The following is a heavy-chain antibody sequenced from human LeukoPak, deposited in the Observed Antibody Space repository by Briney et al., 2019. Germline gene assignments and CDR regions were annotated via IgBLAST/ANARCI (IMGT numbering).Heavy chain of an antibody. CDR1: GFNFHVYG. D-gene: IGHD1-26*01. J-gene: IGHJ5*02. V-gene: IGHV3-23*01. CDR2: ISGSGVST. Sequence: PGGSLRLSCAASGFNFHVYGINWVRKAPGKGLEWVSGISGSGVSTAYADSVKGRFTISRDNSKNMVYLQMSTLRDEDTAIYYCAKDRGPYIGIDNNCLLPWGEVTLVTVSS. CDR3: AKDRGPYIGIDNNCLLP.